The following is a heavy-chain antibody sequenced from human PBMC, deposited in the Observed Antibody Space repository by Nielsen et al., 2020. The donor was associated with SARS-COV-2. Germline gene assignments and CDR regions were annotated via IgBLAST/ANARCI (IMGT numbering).Heavy chain of an antibody. Sequence: ASVKVSCKASGYRFTKYPLNWVRQAPSQGLEWMGWIDTNVGKPTYAQAFSGRFVFSLDTSVSTAFLQIISLKAADSAVYFCARDSYGSVGTVSHGMDVWGQGTTVTVSS. CDR1: GYRFTKYP. J-gene: IGHJ6*02. CDR3: ARDSYGSVGTVSHGMDV. D-gene: IGHD3-10*01. V-gene: IGHV7-4-1*02. CDR2: IDTNVGKP.